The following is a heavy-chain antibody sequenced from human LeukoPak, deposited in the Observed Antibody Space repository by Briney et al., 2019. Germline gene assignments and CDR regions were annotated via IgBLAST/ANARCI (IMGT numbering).Heavy chain of an antibody. D-gene: IGHD3-10*01. J-gene: IGHJ4*02. CDR3: TTGVWFGELLLDY. CDR2: IKSKTDGGTT. Sequence: GGSLRLSCAASGFTFSNARMGRGRPAPGEGRGWGWRIKSKTDGGTTDCAAPVKGRFTISRDDSKNTLYLQMNSLKTEDTAVYYCTTGVWFGELLLDYWGQGTLVTVSS. CDR1: GFTFSNAR. V-gene: IGHV3-15*01.